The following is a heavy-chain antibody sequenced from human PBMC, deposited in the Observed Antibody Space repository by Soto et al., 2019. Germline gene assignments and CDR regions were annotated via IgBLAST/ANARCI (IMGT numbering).Heavy chain of an antibody. CDR1: GFTFSSYA. CDR3: ANPYYDFWSGYMPYYYGMDV. V-gene: IGHV3-23*01. D-gene: IGHD3-3*01. Sequence: GGSLRLSCAASGFTFSSYAMSWVRQAPGKGLEWVSAISGSGGSTYYADSVKGRFTISRDNSKNTLYLQMNSLRAEDTAVYYCANPYYDFWSGYMPYYYGMDVWGQGTTVTVSS. CDR2: ISGSGGST. J-gene: IGHJ6*02.